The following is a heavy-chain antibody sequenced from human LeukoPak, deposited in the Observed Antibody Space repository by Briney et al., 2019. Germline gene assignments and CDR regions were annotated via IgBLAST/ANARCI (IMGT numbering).Heavy chain of an antibody. Sequence: SVKVPCKASGFTFTSSAVQWVRQARGQRLEWIGWIVVGSGNTNYAQKFQERVTITRDMSTSTAYMELSSLRSEDTAVYYCAALWFGGNAFDIWGQGTMVTVSS. CDR2: IVVGSGNT. J-gene: IGHJ3*02. CDR3: AALWFGGNAFDI. V-gene: IGHV1-58*01. D-gene: IGHD3-10*01. CDR1: GFTFTSSA.